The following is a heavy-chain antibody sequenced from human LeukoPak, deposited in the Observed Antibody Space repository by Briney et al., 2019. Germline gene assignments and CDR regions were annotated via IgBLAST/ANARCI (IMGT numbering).Heavy chain of an antibody. Sequence: GGSLRLSCAVSGFTFNDYAMHWVRQVPGKGLEWVAGITSKGGTLAYADSVKGRFTISRDNAKNSLYLQMTSLRVEDTALYYCVKDRTKYYYSGMEVGGKGPTVTVPS. D-gene: IGHD2-8*01. V-gene: IGHV3-9*01. J-gene: IGHJ6*04. CDR1: GFTFNDYA. CDR2: ITSKGGTL. CDR3: VKDRTKYYYSGMEV.